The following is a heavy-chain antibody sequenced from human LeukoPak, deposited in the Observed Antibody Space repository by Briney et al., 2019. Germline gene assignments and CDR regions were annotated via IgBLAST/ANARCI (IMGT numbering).Heavy chain of an antibody. Sequence: AETVSLTCTFCVGSISSYYGSWIRQPPAKGLEGVGYIYYRGRTNYNPSLTSRVTISVETSKNQSSLKLSCVTAADTAVYYCARDGEMATTTYNWFDPWGQGTLATVSS. D-gene: IGHD5-24*01. CDR1: VGSISSYY. CDR3: ARDGEMATTTYNWFDP. CDR2: IYYRGRT. J-gene: IGHJ5*02. V-gene: IGHV4-59*01.